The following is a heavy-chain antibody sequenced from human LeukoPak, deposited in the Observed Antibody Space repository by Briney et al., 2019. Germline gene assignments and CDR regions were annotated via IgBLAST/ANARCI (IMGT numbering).Heavy chain of an antibody. Sequence: GGSLRLSCAASGFTFSSYAMHWVRQAPGKGLEWVAVISYDGSNKYYADSVKGRFTISRDNSKNTLYLQMNSLRAEDTAVYYCAKDLNMIDRGGTFDYWGQGTLVTVSS. CDR1: GFTFSSYA. V-gene: IGHV3-30*04. J-gene: IGHJ4*02. CDR2: ISYDGSNK. CDR3: AKDLNMIDRGGTFDY. D-gene: IGHD3-22*01.